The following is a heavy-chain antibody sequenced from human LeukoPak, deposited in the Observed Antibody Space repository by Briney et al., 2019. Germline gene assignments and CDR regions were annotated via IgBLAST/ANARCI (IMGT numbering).Heavy chain of an antibody. D-gene: IGHD5-18*01. CDR3: ARQGYSYGFINYYYGMDV. V-gene: IGHV4-31*03. Sequence: SETLSLTCTVSGGSISSGGYYWSWIRQHPGKGLEWIGYIYYSGSTYYNPSLKSRVTISVDTSKNQFSLKLSSVTAADTAVYYCARQGYSYGFINYYYGMDVWGQGTTVTVSS. CDR1: GGSISSGGYY. CDR2: IYYSGST. J-gene: IGHJ6*02.